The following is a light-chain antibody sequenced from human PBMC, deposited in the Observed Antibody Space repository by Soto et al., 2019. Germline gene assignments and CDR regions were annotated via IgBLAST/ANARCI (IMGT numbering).Light chain of an antibody. CDR1: RSDIGASNS. Sequence: QSALTQPASVSGSPGQSITISCAGTRSDIGASNSVSWYQHLPGRSPTLIIYEATNRPSGVSERFSGSKAGDTASLTISGLQAVDESEYFCISYKTDDTFVFGGGTKVTVL. CDR3: ISYKTDDTFV. V-gene: IGLV2-14*01. J-gene: IGLJ1*01. CDR2: EAT.